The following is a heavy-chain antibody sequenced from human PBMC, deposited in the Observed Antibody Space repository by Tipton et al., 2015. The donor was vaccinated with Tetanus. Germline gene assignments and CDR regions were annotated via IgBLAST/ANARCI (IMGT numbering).Heavy chain of an antibody. D-gene: IGHD2-15*01. Sequence: TLSLTCTVSGGSINDYYWGWIRQPPGMGLEWIGHISHSGSASYNPSLKSRVTISLDTSKNQFSLTLRSVTAADTAVYYCARGSDAAKIHFWGQGTLVTVSS. CDR2: ISHSGSA. CDR1: GGSINDYY. CDR3: ARGSDAAKIHF. J-gene: IGHJ4*02. V-gene: IGHV4-59*01.